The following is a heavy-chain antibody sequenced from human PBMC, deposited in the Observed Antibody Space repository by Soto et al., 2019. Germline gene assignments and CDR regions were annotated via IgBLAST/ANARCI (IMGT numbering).Heavy chain of an antibody. Sequence: PEKLPLTYSVYAGSLSGYSWSWIRQPPWKVLEWIGEINHSGITNYNPSLKSRVTISVDTSKKQFSLRLSSATAADTAVYYGARCVNYHDSSGYYYAPWYEAVDILGKWTMVT. CDR1: AGSLSGYS. D-gene: IGHD3-22*01. CDR2: INHSGIT. J-gene: IGHJ3*02. CDR3: ARCVNYHDSSGYYYAPWYEAVDI. V-gene: IGHV4-34*01.